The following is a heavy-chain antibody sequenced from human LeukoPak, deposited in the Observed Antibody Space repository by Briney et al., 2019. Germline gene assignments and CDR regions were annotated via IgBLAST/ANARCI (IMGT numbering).Heavy chain of an antibody. V-gene: IGHV3-33*08. CDR3: ARDGNLYSSSWYWVDVDV. J-gene: IGHJ6*02. D-gene: IGHD6-13*01. CDR1: GFTFYSYG. CDR2: IWYDGSNK. Sequence: GGSLRLSCAASGFTFYSYGMSWVRQAPGKGLEWVAVIWYDGSNKYYADSVKGRFTISRDNSKNTLYLQMNSLRAEDTAVYYCARDGNLYSSSWYWVDVDVWGQGTTVTVSS.